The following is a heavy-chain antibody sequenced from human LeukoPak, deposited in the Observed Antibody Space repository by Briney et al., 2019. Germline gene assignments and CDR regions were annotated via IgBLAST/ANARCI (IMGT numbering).Heavy chain of an antibody. V-gene: IGHV3-30-3*01. Sequence: PGRSLRLSCAASGFTFSSYAMHWVRQAPGKGLEWVAVISYDGSNKYYADSVKGRFTISRDNSKNTLYLQMNSLRAEDTAVYYCARDESLFGELPDYWGQGTLVTVSS. CDR1: GFTFSSYA. CDR3: ARDESLFGELPDY. J-gene: IGHJ4*02. D-gene: IGHD3-10*02. CDR2: ISYDGSNK.